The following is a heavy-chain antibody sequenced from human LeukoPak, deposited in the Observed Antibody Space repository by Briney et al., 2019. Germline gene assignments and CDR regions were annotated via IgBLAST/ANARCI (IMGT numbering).Heavy chain of an antibody. J-gene: IGHJ3*02. CDR3: ASPGKVPAAIHDAFDI. CDR1: GGTFSSYA. V-gene: IGHV1-69*13. D-gene: IGHD2-2*02. CDR2: IIPIFGTA. Sequence: GASVKVSCKASGGTFSSYAISWVRQAPGQGLEWMGGIIPIFGTANCAQKFQGRVTITADESTSTAYMELSSLRSEDTAVYYCASPGKVPAAIHDAFDIWGQGTMVTVSS.